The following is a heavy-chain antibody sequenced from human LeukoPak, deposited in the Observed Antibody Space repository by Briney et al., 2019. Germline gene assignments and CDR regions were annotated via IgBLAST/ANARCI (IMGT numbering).Heavy chain of an antibody. V-gene: IGHV3-21*01. CDR1: RFTFSSYS. CDR3: ARDMTVAVTRDYYYGMDV. D-gene: IGHD2-15*01. CDR2: ISSSSSYI. Sequence: PGGSLRLSCAASRFTFSSYSMNWVRQAPGKGLDWVSSISSSSSYIYYADSVKGRFTISRDNAKNSLYLQMNSLRAEDTAVYYCARDMTVAVTRDYYYGMDVWGKGTTVTVSS. J-gene: IGHJ6*04.